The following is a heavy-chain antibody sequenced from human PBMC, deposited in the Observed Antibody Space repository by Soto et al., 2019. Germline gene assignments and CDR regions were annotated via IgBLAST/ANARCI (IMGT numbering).Heavy chain of an antibody. CDR1: GFTFSSYT. CDR2: ISGSGTNI. CDR3: AREWASSASCYGCWFDP. Sequence: EVQLVESGGGLVKPGGSLRLSCAASGFTFSSYTMSWVRQAPGKGLEWVSSISGSGTNIYYADSVKGRLTISRDNAQNSLYLQMNSLRAEDTAVYYCAREWASSASCYGCWFDPWGQGTLVTVSS. J-gene: IGHJ5*02. V-gene: IGHV3-21*01. D-gene: IGHD2-2*01.